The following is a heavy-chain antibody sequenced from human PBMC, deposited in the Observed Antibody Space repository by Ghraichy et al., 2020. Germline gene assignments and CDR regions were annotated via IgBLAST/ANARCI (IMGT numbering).Heavy chain of an antibody. CDR3: ARVTYYPVWLTYNFGMDV. CDR1: GFTFSTYW. D-gene: IGHD3-3*02. V-gene: IGHV3-7*01. J-gene: IGHJ6*02. CDR2: IKQDGSEK. Sequence: GESLNISCAASGFTFSTYWMSWVRQAPGKGLEWVGNIKQDGSEKYYVDSVKGRFTISRDNAKNSLYLQMNSLRAEDTAVFYCARVTYYPVWLTYNFGMDVWGQGTTVTVSS.